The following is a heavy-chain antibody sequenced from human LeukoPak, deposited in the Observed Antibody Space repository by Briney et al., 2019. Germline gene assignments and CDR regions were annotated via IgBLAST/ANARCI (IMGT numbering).Heavy chain of an antibody. CDR1: GDSISTYY. CDR2: IYYSGST. Sequence: SETLSLTCTVSGDSISTYYWSWIRQPPGKGLEWIGYIYYSGSTDYNPSLKSRVTISVDTSKNQFSLNLSSMTAADTAVYYCARAIVVVATARNTFDMWGQGTMVTVSS. J-gene: IGHJ3*02. V-gene: IGHV4-59*01. D-gene: IGHD2-15*01. CDR3: ARAIVVVATARNTFDM.